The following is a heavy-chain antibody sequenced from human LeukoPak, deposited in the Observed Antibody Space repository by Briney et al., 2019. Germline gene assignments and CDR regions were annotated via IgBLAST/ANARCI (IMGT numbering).Heavy chain of an antibody. CDR2: IYSGGST. D-gene: IGHD5-12*01. CDR3: ARADTGFDQ. Sequence: GGSLRLSCAVSGFTVSSNSMSWVRQAPGKGLVWVSLIYSGGSTYYTDSVKGRFTISRDNSKSTLFLQMNSLRAEDTAVYYCARADTGFDQWGQGTLVTVSS. CDR1: GFTVSSNS. V-gene: IGHV3-53*01. J-gene: IGHJ4*02.